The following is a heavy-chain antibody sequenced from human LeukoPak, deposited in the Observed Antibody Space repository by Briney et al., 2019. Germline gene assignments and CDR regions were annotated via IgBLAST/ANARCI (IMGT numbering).Heavy chain of an antibody. J-gene: IGHJ4*02. V-gene: IGHV3-74*01. CDR1: GFTFSSYW. CDR3: ARYASGYSLDYFDY. D-gene: IGHD6-13*01. Sequence: PGRSLRLSCAASGFTFSSYWMHWVRQAPGKGLVWVSRINSDGSSTSYADSVKGRFTISRDNAKNTLYLQMNSLRAEDTAVYYCARYASGYSLDYFDYWGQGTLVTVSS. CDR2: INSDGSST.